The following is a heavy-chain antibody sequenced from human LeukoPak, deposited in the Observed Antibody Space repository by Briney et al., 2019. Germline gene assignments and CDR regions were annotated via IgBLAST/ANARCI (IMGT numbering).Heavy chain of an antibody. Sequence: SSETLSLTCTVSGGSISSYYWSWIRQPPGKGLEWIGYIYYSGSTNYNPSLKSRVTISVDTSKNQFSLKLSSVTAADTAVYYCARGRYDFWSGYYIQYYFDYWGQGTLVTVSS. V-gene: IGHV4-59*12. D-gene: IGHD3-3*01. CDR2: IYYSGST. CDR3: ARGRYDFWSGYYIQYYFDY. CDR1: GGSISSYY. J-gene: IGHJ4*02.